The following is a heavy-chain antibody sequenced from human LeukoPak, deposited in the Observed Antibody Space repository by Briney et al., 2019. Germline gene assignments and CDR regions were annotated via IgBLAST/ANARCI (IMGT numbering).Heavy chain of an antibody. Sequence: GGSLRLSCAASGFTSSNYGMNWVRHAPGKGLEWVSGIIPSGVTTYYADSVKGRFAISRDNSKNTVYLQMNSLRAEDTAVYYCARDDSLLQFGCWGQGTLVTVSS. V-gene: IGHV3-23*01. CDR1: GFTSSNYG. CDR3: ARDDSLLQFGC. J-gene: IGHJ4*02. CDR2: IIPSGVTT. D-gene: IGHD5-24*01.